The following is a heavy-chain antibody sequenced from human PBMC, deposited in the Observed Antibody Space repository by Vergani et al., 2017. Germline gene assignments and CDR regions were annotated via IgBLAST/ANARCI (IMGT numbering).Heavy chain of an antibody. CDR3: AKLYCSSTSCIDAFDI. Sequence: EVQLVESGGGLVQPGRSLRLSCAASGFTFDDYAMHWVRQAPGKGLEWVSGISWNSGSIGYADSVKGRFTISRDNAKNSLYLQMNSLRAEDTALYYCAKLYCSSTSCIDAFDIWGQGTMVTVSS. CDR1: GFTFDDYA. D-gene: IGHD2-2*01. CDR2: ISWNSGSI. J-gene: IGHJ3*02. V-gene: IGHV3-9*01.